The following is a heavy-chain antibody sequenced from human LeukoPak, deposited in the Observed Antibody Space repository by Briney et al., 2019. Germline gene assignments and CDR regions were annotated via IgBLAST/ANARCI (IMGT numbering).Heavy chain of an antibody. D-gene: IGHD6-6*01. CDR1: GGSISGNIYY. Sequence: PSETLSLTCTVSGGSISGNIYYWGWIRQPPGKGLEWIGSIYYSGSTYYNPSLKSRVTISVDTSKNQFSLKLSSVTAADTAVYYCARMVYSSSSPWFDPWGQGTLVTVSS. J-gene: IGHJ5*02. V-gene: IGHV4-39*07. CDR3: ARMVYSSSSPWFDP. CDR2: IYYSGST.